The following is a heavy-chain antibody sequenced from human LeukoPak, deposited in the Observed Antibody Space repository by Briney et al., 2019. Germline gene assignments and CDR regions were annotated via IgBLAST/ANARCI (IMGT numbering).Heavy chain of an antibody. CDR2: IRSKAYGGTT. J-gene: IGHJ4*02. CDR1: GFTFGVYA. V-gene: IGHV3-49*04. CDR3: TRVGDYDFWSGRYYFDY. D-gene: IGHD3-3*01. Sequence: GGSLRLSCTASGFTFGVYAMSCVREAPGKGLEWVGFIRSKAYGGTTEYAASVKGRFTISRDDSKSIAYLQMNSLKTEDTAVYYCTRVGDYDFWSGRYYFDYWGQGTLVTVSS.